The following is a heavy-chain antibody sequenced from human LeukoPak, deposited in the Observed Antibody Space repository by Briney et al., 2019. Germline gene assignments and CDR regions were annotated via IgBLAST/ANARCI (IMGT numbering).Heavy chain of an antibody. CDR3: ARGFCSGGTCFDY. Sequence: GGSLRLSCAASGSTVSSNYMTWVRQAPGKGLEWVSLIYSSAVTDYADSVKGRFTISVDNSKNMMYLQMNSLRAEDTAVYYCARGFCSGGTCFDYWGQGTLVTVSS. V-gene: IGHV3-53*01. CDR2: IYSSAVT. J-gene: IGHJ4*02. D-gene: IGHD2-15*01. CDR1: GSTVSSNY.